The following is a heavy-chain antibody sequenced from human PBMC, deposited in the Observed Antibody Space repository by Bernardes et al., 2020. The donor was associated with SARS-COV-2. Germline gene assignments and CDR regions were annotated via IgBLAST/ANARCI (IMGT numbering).Heavy chain of an antibody. V-gene: IGHV5-10-1*01. Sequence: GESLKISCKGSGYSFSSYWITWVRQMPGKGLEWIGRIDPIDSATHYSPSFQGHVTIPADRSINTAYLQWSSLKASDTAIYYCARPLLGYYDALTGETFYYYGMDVWGQWTTVTVSS. J-gene: IGHJ6*02. D-gene: IGHD3-9*01. CDR1: GYSFSSYW. CDR3: ARPLLGYYDALTGETFYYYGMDV. CDR2: IDPIDSAT.